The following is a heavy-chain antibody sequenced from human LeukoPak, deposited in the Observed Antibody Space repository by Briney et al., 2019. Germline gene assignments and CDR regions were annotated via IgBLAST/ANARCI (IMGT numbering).Heavy chain of an antibody. CDR1: GYTFTSYY. CDR2: INPSGGST. J-gene: IGHJ3*02. CDR3: ARDLRGRADAFDI. D-gene: IGHD3-16*01. V-gene: IGHV1-46*01. Sequence: ASVKVSCKASGYTFTSYYVHWVRQAPGQGLEWMGIINPSGGSTSYAQKFQGRVTMTRDTSTSTVYMELSSLRSEDTAVYYCARDLRGRADAFDIWGQGTMVTVSS.